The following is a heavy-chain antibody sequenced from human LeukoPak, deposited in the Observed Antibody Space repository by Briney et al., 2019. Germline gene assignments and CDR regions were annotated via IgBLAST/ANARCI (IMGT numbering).Heavy chain of an antibody. J-gene: IGHJ1*01. D-gene: IGHD6-19*01. CDR3: ASTRAVAGTYLQQ. CDR1: GFSFSTFG. V-gene: IGHV3-30*02. Sequence: GRSLRLSCAASGFSFSTFGMHWVRQGPGKGLEWVAFIRFDGTIENYADSMKGRFTISRDNSVNMLYLEMNTVRAEDTAVYYCASTRAVAGTYLQQWGQGTLVTVSS. CDR2: IRFDGTIE.